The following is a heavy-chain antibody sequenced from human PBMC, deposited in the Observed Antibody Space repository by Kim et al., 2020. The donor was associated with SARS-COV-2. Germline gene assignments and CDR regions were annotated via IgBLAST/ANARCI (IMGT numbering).Heavy chain of an antibody. CDR2: IWYDGSNK. J-gene: IGHJ6*01. V-gene: IGHV3-33*06. CDR1: GFTFSSYA. D-gene: IGHD5-12*01. Sequence: GGSLRLSCAASGFTFSSYAMHWVRQAPGKGLEWVAVIWYDGSNKYYADSVKGRFTISRDNSKNTLYLQMNSLRAEDTAVYYCAKESRRDFFRLVATMHY. CDR3: AKESRRDFFRLVATMHY.